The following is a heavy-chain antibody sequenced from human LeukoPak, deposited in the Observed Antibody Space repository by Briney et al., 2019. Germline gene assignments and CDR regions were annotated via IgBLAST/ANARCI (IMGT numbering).Heavy chain of an antibody. CDR2: INPNSGGT. CDR1: GYTFTGYY. Sequence: VASVKVSCKAYGYTFTGYYMHWVRQAPGQGLEWMGRINPNSGGTNYAQKFQGRVTMTRDTSISTAYMELSRLRSDDTAVYYCARPASYSSSTYWGQGTLVTVSS. CDR3: ARPASYSSSTY. D-gene: IGHD6-6*01. J-gene: IGHJ4*02. V-gene: IGHV1-2*06.